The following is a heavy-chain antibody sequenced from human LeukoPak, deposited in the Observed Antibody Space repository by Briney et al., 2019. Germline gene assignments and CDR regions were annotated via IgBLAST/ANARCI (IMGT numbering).Heavy chain of an antibody. CDR1: GFTFSSYD. V-gene: IGHV3-30*02. CDR3: AEEEGDLYDSSGYFFDY. CDR2: IRYDGSNK. Sequence: GGSLRLSCAASGFTFSSYDMHWVRQAPGKGLEWVAFIRYDGSNKYYADSVKGRFTISRDNSKNTLYLQMNSLRAEDTAVYYCAEEEGDLYDSSGYFFDYWGQGTLVTVSS. D-gene: IGHD3-22*01. J-gene: IGHJ4*02.